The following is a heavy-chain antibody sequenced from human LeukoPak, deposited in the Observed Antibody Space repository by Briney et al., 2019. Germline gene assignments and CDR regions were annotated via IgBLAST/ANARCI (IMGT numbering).Heavy chain of an antibody. CDR3: AKKAQAAGTGFDY. CDR1: GFTFTTYG. D-gene: IGHD6-13*01. V-gene: IGHV3-23*01. CDR2: ISGSGGST. J-gene: IGHJ4*02. Sequence: PGGSLRLSCAASGFTFTTYGMNWLRQAPGKGLEWVSAISGSGGSTYYADSVKGRFTISRDNSKNTLYLQMNSLRAEDTAVYYCAKKAQAAGTGFDYWGQGTLVTVSS.